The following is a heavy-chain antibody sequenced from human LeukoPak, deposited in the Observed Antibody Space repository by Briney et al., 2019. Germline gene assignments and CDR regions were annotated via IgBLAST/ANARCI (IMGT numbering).Heavy chain of an antibody. J-gene: IGHJ4*02. V-gene: IGHV3-30-3*01. CDR1: GFTFSSYA. D-gene: IGHD3-22*01. CDR3: AKGTSSYYYDSSGYCDY. CDR2: ISYDGSNK. Sequence: PGRSLRLSCAASGFTFSSYAMHWVRQAPGKGLEWVAVISYDGSNKYYADSVKGRFTISRDNSKNTLYLQMNSLRAEDTAVYYCAKGTSSYYYDSSGYCDYWGQGTLVTVSS.